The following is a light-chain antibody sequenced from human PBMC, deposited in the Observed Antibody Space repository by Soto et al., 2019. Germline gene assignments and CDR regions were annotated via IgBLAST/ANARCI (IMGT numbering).Light chain of an antibody. V-gene: IGLV2-14*01. CDR1: SSDVGGYNY. CDR2: DVS. J-gene: IGLJ2*01. Sequence: QSVLTQPASVSGSPGQSITISCTGTSSDVGGYNYVSWYQQHPGKAPKLMIYDVSNRPSGVSNRFSGSKSGNTASLTIPGLQAEDEADYYCSSYTSSSTLEVVFGGGTKVTVL. CDR3: SSYTSSSTLEVV.